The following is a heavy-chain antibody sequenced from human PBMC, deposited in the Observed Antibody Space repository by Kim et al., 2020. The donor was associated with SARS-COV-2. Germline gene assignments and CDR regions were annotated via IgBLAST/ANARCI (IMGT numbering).Heavy chain of an antibody. J-gene: IGHJ4*02. CDR3: ARDPQDGYGHFDF. D-gene: IGHD5-12*01. V-gene: IGHV3-53*01. Sequence: GGSLRLSCAASGFTVNTVHMAWVRQTPGKGLEWVSVIYRGGSIDYVDSVKGRFTISRDISKNTLYLQMNSLRAEDTALYYCARDPQDGYGHFDFWGQGTL. CDR2: IYRGGSI. CDR1: GFTVNTVH.